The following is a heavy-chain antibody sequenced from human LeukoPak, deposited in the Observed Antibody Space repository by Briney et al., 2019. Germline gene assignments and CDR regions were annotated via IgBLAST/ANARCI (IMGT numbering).Heavy chain of an antibody. Sequence: PGGSLRLSCAASGFTFSNAWMSSVRQAPGKGLEWVGRIKSKTDGGTTDYAAPVKGRFTISRDDSKNTLYLQMNSLKTEDTGVYYCTTVPSITMVRGYYYYGMDVWGKGTTVTVSS. V-gene: IGHV3-15*01. D-gene: IGHD3-10*01. CDR2: IKSKTDGGTT. CDR1: GFTFSNAW. CDR3: TTVPSITMVRGYYYYGMDV. J-gene: IGHJ6*04.